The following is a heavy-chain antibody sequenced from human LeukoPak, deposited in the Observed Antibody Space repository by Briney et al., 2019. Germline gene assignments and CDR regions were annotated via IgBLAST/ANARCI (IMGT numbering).Heavy chain of an antibody. D-gene: IGHD3-16*01. CDR3: ARARGGVASG. CDR1: GGSFSGYY. CDR2: INHSGST. V-gene: IGHV4-34*01. Sequence: SETLSLTCAVYGGSFSGYYWSWIRQPPGKGLEWIGEINHSGSTNYNPSLKGRVTISVDTSKNQFSLKLSSVTAADTAVYYCARARGGVASGWGQGTLVTVFS. J-gene: IGHJ4*02.